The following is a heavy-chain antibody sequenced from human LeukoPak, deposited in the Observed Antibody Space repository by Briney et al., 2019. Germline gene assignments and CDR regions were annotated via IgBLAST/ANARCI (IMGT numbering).Heavy chain of an antibody. V-gene: IGHV1-2*02. D-gene: IGHD2-15*01. Sequence: ASVKVSCTASGYTFTGYSIHWVRQAPGQGLEWMGWINPNSGGTKYAQNFQGRVTVTEDTSINRAYMELSRLRSDDTAVYYCARGSLGYCSGGSCYSWFDPWGQGTLVTVSS. CDR2: INPNSGGT. CDR3: ARGSLGYCSGGSCYSWFDP. J-gene: IGHJ5*02. CDR1: GYTFTGYS.